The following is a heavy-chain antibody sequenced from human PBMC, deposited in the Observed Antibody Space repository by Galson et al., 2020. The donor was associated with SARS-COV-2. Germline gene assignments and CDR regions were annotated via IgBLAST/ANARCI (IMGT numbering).Heavy chain of an antibody. CDR1: GFNVNTNF. J-gene: IGHJ4*02. V-gene: IGHV3-53*01. CDR3: AREGDAYTSELIS. D-gene: IGHD3-10*01. CDR2: LYSGGST. Sequence: GESLKISCAASGFNVNTNFMSWVRQAPGKGPEWVSVLYSGGSTYYADSVKGRFTISRDNSKNTLFLQMNSLRVADTGIYYCAREGDAYTSELISWGQGTLVTVSS.